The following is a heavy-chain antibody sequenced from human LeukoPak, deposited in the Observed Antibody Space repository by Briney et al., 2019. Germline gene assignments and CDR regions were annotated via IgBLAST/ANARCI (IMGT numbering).Heavy chain of an antibody. CDR1: GYTLTELS. D-gene: IGHD1-20*01. J-gene: IGHJ4*02. V-gene: IGHV1-24*01. CDR3: ATVTWYNWNPFDY. Sequence: ASVKVSCKVSGYTLTELSMHWERQAPGKGLEWMGGFDPEDGETIYAQRFQGRVTMTEDTSTDTAYMELSSLRSEDTAVYYCATVTWYNWNPFDYWGQGTLVTVSS. CDR2: FDPEDGET.